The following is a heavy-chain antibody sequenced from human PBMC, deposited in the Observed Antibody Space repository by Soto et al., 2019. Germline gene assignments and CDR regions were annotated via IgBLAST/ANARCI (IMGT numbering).Heavy chain of an antibody. CDR1: GFTFSDYY. CDR3: ARGVRYYSSEKPANFDY. D-gene: IGHD3-10*01. Sequence: GGSLRLSCAAFGFTFSDYYMSWIRQAPGKGLECVAYISVSSTYANYADSVEGRFTISRDNAENSLFLQMNSLRADDTAVYYCARGVRYYSSEKPANFDYWGQGALVTVSS. V-gene: IGHV3-11*05. J-gene: IGHJ4*02. CDR2: ISVSSTYA.